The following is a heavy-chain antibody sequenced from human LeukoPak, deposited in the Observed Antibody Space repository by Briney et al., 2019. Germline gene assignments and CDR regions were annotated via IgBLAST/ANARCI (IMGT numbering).Heavy chain of an antibody. D-gene: IGHD4-23*01. J-gene: IGHJ2*01. CDR2: IIPIFGTA. V-gene: IGHV1-69*13. CDR1: GGTFSSYA. CDR3: AAVVTRRRSYWYFDL. Sequence: ASVNVSCKAPGGTFSSYAISWVRQAPGQGLEWMGGIIPIFGTANYAQKFQGRVTITADESTSTAYMELSSLRSEDTAVYYCAAVVTRRRSYWYFDLWGRGTLVTVSS.